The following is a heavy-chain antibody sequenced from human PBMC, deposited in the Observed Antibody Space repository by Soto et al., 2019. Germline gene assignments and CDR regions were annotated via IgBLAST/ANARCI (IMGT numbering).Heavy chain of an antibody. Sequence: QFQLVQSGTEVKKPGASVKVSCKASGYTFTNYGISWVRQAPGQGREWLAWINTYNGHTNYAQKLQGRVTLTTDTSTSTAYMELRSLRSDDTAVYYCARDLLYSSRSTVRFDIWGQGTMVTVSS. CDR2: INTYNGHT. J-gene: IGHJ3*02. CDR1: GYTFTNYG. CDR3: ARDLLYSSRSTVRFDI. D-gene: IGHD6-13*01. V-gene: IGHV1-18*01.